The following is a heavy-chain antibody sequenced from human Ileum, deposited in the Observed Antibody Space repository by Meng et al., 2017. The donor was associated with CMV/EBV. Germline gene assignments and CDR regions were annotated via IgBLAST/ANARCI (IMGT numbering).Heavy chain of an antibody. V-gene: IGHV4-39*01. CDR3: ARLTAQYSRLYSGHWPIFDF. D-gene: IGHD5-12*01. CDR2: IYHTGTT. J-gene: IGHJ4*02. CDR1: GDSISSNSYY. Sequence: SETLSLTCTVSGDSISSNSYYWGWIRRSPGTGLEWIGTIYHTGTTVYNPSLLSRVTISVDTSKNQFSLKLNSVTAADTAVYYCARLTAQYSRLYSGHWPIFDFWGQGDLVNGAS.